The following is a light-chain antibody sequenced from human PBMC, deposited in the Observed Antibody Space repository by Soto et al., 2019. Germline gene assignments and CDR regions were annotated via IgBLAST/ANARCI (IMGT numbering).Light chain of an antibody. CDR1: SSNIGAGYD. V-gene: IGLV1-40*01. Sequence: QSVLTQPPSVSGAPGQRVTISCTGSSSNIGAGYDVHWYQQLPGTAPKLLIFGNNNRPSGVPDRFSGSKSDTSASLAITGLQAEDEADYYCQSYDSSLSGGVFGGGTKLTVL. CDR3: QSYDSSLSGGV. J-gene: IGLJ3*02. CDR2: GNN.